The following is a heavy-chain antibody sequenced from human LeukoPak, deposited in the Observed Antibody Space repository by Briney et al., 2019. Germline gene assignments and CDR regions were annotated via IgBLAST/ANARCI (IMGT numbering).Heavy chain of an antibody. CDR3: ARGGPAAGRFDY. CDR1: GFTFSSYS. CDR2: ISSSSSYI. D-gene: IGHD6-13*01. Sequence: GGSLRLSCAASGFTFSSYSMNWVRQAPGKGLEWVSSISSSSSYIYYADSVKGRFTISRDNAKNSLYLQMNSLRAEDTAVYYCARGGPAAGRFDYWGQGTLVTVSS. V-gene: IGHV3-21*01. J-gene: IGHJ4*02.